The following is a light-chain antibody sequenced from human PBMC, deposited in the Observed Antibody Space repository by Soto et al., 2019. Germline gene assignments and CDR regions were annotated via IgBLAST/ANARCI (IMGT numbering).Light chain of an antibody. V-gene: IGKV3-15*01. J-gene: IGKJ2*01. CDR1: QGVNSN. Sequence: EIVMTQSPATLSVSPGERATLSCRASQGVNSNLAWFQQKPGQAPRLLIYGASTRATGIPARFSGSGSGTEFTLTIDSLQSEDLAVYYCQQYNKWYTFGQGTKLEIK. CDR2: GAS. CDR3: QQYNKWYT.